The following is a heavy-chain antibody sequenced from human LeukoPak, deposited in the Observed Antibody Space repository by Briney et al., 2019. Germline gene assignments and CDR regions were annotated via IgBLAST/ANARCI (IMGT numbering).Heavy chain of an antibody. J-gene: IGHJ4*02. Sequence: PRRSLRLSSAASGFTFSSYAMHWVRQAPGKGLEWVVVISYDGGNKYYAAPVKGRFTISRDNSKNTRYLQMNSLRAEDTAVYYCARDGGKGYYGSGSYYKYWGQGTLVSVSS. CDR3: ARDGGKGYYGSGSYYKY. CDR1: GFTFSSYA. D-gene: IGHD3-10*01. CDR2: ISYDGGNK. V-gene: IGHV3-30-3*01.